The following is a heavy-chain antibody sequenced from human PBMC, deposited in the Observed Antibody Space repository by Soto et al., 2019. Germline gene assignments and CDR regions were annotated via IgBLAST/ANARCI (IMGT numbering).Heavy chain of an antibody. CDR1: GDTFTSYY. Sequence: QVQLVQSGAEVKRPGASVKVSCKAPGDTFTSYYLNRVRQAPGQGLEWMGVINPHGGSTKYAQKFKGRITRTRDTSRSTGYMELSSLRSDDTAIYYCARSSGGNFGIIIEGSNWFDPWGQGTLVTVSS. D-gene: IGHD3-3*01. CDR2: INPHGGST. V-gene: IGHV1-46*01. J-gene: IGHJ5*02. CDR3: ARSSGGNFGIIIEGSNWFDP.